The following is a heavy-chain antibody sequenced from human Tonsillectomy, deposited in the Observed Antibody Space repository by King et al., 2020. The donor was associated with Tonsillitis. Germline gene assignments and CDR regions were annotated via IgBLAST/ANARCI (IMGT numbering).Heavy chain of an antibody. V-gene: IGHV1-69*17. J-gene: IGHJ3*01. CDR3: ARTKATYYIGMGTYFYSAFDV. CDR2: FIPLFPLT. Sequence: QLVQSGPEMKKPGSSVRVSCRAFGGSFSNYAIIWVRQAPGQGLEWEGGFIPLFPLTNIEQKFQGRVTLSADRSTSAAYMDLTSLRADDTAVYYCARTKATYYIGMGTYFYSAFDVWGRGTPVTVSS. CDR1: GGSFSNYA. D-gene: IGHD3-10*01.